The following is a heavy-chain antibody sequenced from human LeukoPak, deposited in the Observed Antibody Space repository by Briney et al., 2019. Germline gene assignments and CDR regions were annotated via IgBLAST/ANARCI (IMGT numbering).Heavy chain of an antibody. V-gene: IGHV3-30-3*01. CDR1: GFTFSSYA. CDR2: ISYDGSNK. J-gene: IGHJ6*02. CDR3: ARDSRRDRKYYYYCYGMDV. Sequence: AGGSLRLSCAASGFTFSSYAMHWVRQAPGKGLEWVAVISYDGSNKYYADSVKGRFTISRDNSKNTLYLQMNSLRAEDTAVYYCARDSRRDRKYYYYCYGMDVWGQGTTVTVSS.